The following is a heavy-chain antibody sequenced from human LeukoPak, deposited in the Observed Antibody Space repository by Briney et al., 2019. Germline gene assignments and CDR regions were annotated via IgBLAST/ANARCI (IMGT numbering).Heavy chain of an antibody. CDR2: VNSDMTST. J-gene: IGHJ4*02. CDR1: EVTFYTYW. Sequence: GGSLRLSCAASEVTFYTYWMHWVREAPGKELLWVSRVNSDMTSTSYADSVKGRFTVSRDNAKNSLYLQMDSLRVEDTAIYYCAGGGFSGFDRWGQGILVTVSS. D-gene: IGHD4-23*01. CDR3: AGGGFSGFDR. V-gene: IGHV3-74*01.